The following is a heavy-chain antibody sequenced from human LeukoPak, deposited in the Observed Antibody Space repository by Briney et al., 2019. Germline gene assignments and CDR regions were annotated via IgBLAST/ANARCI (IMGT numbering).Heavy chain of an antibody. Sequence: PGRSLRLSCAASGFIFSSYAMHWVRQAPDKGLEWVAVISYHGSNKYYADSVKGRFTISRDNAKNSLYLQMNSLRAEDTAVYYCAADILTGSNWFDPWGQGTLVTVSS. CDR3: AADILTGSNWFDP. CDR1: GFIFSSYA. V-gene: IGHV3-30-3*01. CDR2: ISYHGSNK. J-gene: IGHJ5*02. D-gene: IGHD3-9*01.